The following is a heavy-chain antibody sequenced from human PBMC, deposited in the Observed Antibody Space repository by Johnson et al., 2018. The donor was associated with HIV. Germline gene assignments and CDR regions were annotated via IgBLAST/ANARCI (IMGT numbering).Heavy chain of an antibody. J-gene: IGHJ3*02. CDR2: INWNGDST. CDR1: GFTVSSNY. Sequence: VQLVESGGGLIQPGGSLRLSCAASGFTVSSNYMNWVRQAPGKGLEWVSGINWNGDSTDYADSVKGRFTISRDNAKNSLFLQMNSLRAEDTALYYCARVSDDYGGNPAAWGAFDIWGQGTMVTVSS. V-gene: IGHV3-20*04. CDR3: ARVSDDYGGNPAAWGAFDI. D-gene: IGHD4-23*01.